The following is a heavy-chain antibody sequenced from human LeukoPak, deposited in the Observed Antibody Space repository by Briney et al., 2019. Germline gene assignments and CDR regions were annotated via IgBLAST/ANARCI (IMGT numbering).Heavy chain of an antibody. V-gene: IGHV3-30*02. CDR1: GFTFSSYG. Sequence: GGSLRLSCAASGFTFSSYGMHWVRQAPGKGLEWVAFIRYDGSNKYYADSVKGRFTISRDNSKNTLYLQMNSLRAEDTAVYYCAKALPVIPAPDYWGQGTLVTVSS. D-gene: IGHD2-2*01. CDR2: IRYDGSNK. CDR3: AKALPVIPAPDY. J-gene: IGHJ4*02.